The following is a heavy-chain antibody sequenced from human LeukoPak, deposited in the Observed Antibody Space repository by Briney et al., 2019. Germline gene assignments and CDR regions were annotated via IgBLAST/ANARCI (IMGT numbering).Heavy chain of an antibody. Sequence: PGGSLRLSCAASGYTFSRHGIHWVRQAPGKGLEWVAVVWYDGRNRDYADSVKGRFTISKDNSNNIVFLQMDRLRAEDTAVYYCARLWGGNGYSGGSLNLWGQGTLVTVSS. CDR2: VWYDGRNR. CDR1: GYTFSRHG. J-gene: IGHJ5*02. CDR3: ARLWGGNGYSGGSLNL. D-gene: IGHD3-16*01. V-gene: IGHV3-33*01.